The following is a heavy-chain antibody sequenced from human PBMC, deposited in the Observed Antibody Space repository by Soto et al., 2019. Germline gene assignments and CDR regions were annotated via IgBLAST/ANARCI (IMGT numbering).Heavy chain of an antibody. J-gene: IGHJ4*02. Sequence: EVQLVESGGGLVQPGGSLRISCAASGFIFRSYWMSWVRQAPGKGLQWVANINPDGSAKYYEDSVKGRYTISRDNAKNSLYLKIDSLTTEDTAVYYCTKGHNGDGLGWGQGALVTVSS. CDR2: INPDGSAK. CDR3: TKGHNGDGLG. CDR1: GFIFRSYW. D-gene: IGHD4-17*01. V-gene: IGHV3-7*05.